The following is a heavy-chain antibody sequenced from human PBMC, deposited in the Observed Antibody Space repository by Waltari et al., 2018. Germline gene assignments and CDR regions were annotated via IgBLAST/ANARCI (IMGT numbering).Heavy chain of an antibody. V-gene: IGHV3-48*03. CDR1: GFAFSSYE. J-gene: IGHJ6*02. Sequence: EVQLLESGGGLVQPGWSLRLSGAASGFAFSSYELNWFRRAPGKWLEWGSYISSSVSTIYYADSVKGRLTISRDNAKNSLYLQMNSLRAEDTAVYYCARVVNYYYYGMDVWGQGTTVTVSS. CDR3: ARVVNYYYYGMDV. CDR2: ISSSVSTI.